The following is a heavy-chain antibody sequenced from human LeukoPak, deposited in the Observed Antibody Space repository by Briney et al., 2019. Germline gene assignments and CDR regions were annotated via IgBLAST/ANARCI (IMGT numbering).Heavy chain of an antibody. J-gene: IGHJ3*02. CDR3: AVTFIAAAGDDAFDI. D-gene: IGHD6-13*01. Sequence: SETLSLTCAVSGGSFSGYYWSWIRQPPGKGLEWIGEINHSGSTNYNPSLKSRVTISVDTSKNQFSLKLSSVTAADTAVYYCAVTFIAAAGDDAFDIWGQGAMVTVSS. CDR1: GGSFSGYY. V-gene: IGHV4-34*01. CDR2: INHSGST.